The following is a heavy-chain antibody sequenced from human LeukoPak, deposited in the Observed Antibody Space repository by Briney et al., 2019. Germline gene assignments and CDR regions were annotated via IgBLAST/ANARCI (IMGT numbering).Heavy chain of an antibody. D-gene: IGHD6-19*01. CDR1: GFIFSDYS. V-gene: IGHV3-21*06. CDR3: ARGPALIGVAGTWPLDY. CDR2: ISTGSTYK. Sequence: GGSLRLSCTASGFIFSDYSIHWGRQAPGKGLEWVSSISTGSTYKYFADSVKGRFTISGDNAKNSLYLQMNSLRAEDSAVYYCARGPALIGVAGTWPLDYWGQGTLVTVSS. J-gene: IGHJ4*02.